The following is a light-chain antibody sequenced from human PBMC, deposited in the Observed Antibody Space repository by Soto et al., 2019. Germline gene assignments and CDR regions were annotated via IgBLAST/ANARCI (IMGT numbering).Light chain of an antibody. CDR1: QSVSTY. CDR2: DAS. Sequence: EIVLTQSPVTLSLSLGERATLSCRASQSVSTYLAWYQQKPGQAPRLLIYDASNRATGIPARFSGSGSGTDFTLTISSLEPEDFAVYYCQQRTKTFGQGTRLEIK. J-gene: IGKJ5*01. CDR3: QQRTKT. V-gene: IGKV3-11*01.